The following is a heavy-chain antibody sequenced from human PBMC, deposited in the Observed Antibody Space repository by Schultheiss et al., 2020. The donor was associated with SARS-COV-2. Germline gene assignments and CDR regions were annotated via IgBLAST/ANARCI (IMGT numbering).Heavy chain of an antibody. CDR3: VLKGSFDY. J-gene: IGHJ4*02. V-gene: IGHV3-73*01. Sequence: GGSLRLSCAVSGFTFSGSAMHWVRQASGKGLEWVGRIRSKANNYATAYAASVKGRFTISRDNSKNTLYLQMSSLRAEDTAVYYCVLKGSFDYWGQGTLVTVSS. CDR1: GFTFSGSA. CDR2: IRSKANNYAT.